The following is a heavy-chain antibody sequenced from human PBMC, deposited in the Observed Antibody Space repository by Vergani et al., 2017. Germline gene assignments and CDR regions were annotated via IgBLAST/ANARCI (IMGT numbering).Heavy chain of an antibody. J-gene: IGHJ6*02. CDR1: GYTFTSYY. Sequence: QVQLVQSGAEVKKPGASVKVSCKASGYTFTSYYMHWVRQAPGQGLEWMGIINPSGGSTSYAQKFQGRVTMTRDTSTSTGYMELSSLRSEDTAVYYCARGKVKEVERRKYYYYYGMDVWGQGTTVTVSS. V-gene: IGHV1-46*01. CDR2: INPSGGST. CDR3: ARGKVKEVERRKYYYYYGMDV. D-gene: IGHD1-1*01.